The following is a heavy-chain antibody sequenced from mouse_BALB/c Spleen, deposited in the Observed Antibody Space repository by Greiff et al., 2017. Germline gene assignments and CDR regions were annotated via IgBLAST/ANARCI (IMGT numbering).Heavy chain of an antibody. CDR1: GFTFSSYT. CDR3: ARRSTVVDMDY. J-gene: IGHJ4*01. V-gene: IGHV5-12-2*01. D-gene: IGHD1-1*01. Sequence: EVKLMESGGGLVQPGGSQKLSCAASGFTFSSYTMSWVRQTPEKRLEWVAYISNGGGSTYYPDTVKGRFTISRDNAKNTLYLQMSSLKSEDTAMYYCARRSTVVDMDYWGQGTSVTVSS. CDR2: ISNGGGST.